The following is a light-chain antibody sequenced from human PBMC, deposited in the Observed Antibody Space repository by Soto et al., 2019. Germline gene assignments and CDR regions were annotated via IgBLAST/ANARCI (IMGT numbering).Light chain of an antibody. V-gene: IGKV3-11*01. CDR3: HQRQYWPPIT. Sequence: DIVLTQAPSTLACSRGERGTLSFTASKSGSTYLAWYQQKPGQAPRLLIWGVFNRATGIPDRFSGSGSGTAFTLTISSLEPEDFAVYYCHQRQYWPPITFGQGTRLEIK. J-gene: IGKJ5*01. CDR2: GVF. CDR1: KSGSTY.